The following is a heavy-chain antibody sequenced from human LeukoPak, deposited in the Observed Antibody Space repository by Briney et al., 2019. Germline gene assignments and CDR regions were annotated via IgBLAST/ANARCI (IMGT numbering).Heavy chain of an antibody. J-gene: IGHJ4*02. CDR1: GYGFTTYW. Sequence: GESLKISCRGAGYGFTTYWIAWVRQTPTKGLEWMATIFPGDSGTRYSPSFQGQVTISADKSISTAYLQWSSLKASDTAMYYCARRQAGFDFWGQGTLVTVSS. CDR2: IFPGDSGT. V-gene: IGHV5-51*01. CDR3: ARRQAGFDF.